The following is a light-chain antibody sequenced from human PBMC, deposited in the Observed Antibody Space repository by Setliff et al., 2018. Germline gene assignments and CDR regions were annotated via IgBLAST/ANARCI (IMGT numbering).Light chain of an antibody. CDR1: SSDVGGYNY. CDR3: CSYTSSSTWV. CDR2: DVS. Sequence: QSVLTQPASVSGSPGQSITISCTGTSSDVGGYNYVSWYQQHPGKAPKLLIYDVSNRPSGVSDRFSGSKSGNTASLTTSGLQAEDEADYYCCSYTSSSTWVFGGGTKGTVL. V-gene: IGLV2-14*03. J-gene: IGLJ3*02.